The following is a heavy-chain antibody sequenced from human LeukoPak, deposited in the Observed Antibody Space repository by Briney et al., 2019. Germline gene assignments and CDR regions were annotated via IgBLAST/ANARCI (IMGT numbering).Heavy chain of an antibody. CDR2: ISSSSGTI. J-gene: IGHJ4*02. CDR3: ATYCSSTSCYTASDY. D-gene: IGHD2-2*02. V-gene: IGHV3-48*04. CDR1: GFTFSSYS. Sequence: GGSLRLSCEASGFTFSSYSMNWVRQAPGKGLEWVSHISSSSGTIYYADSVKGRLTISRDNARNSLYLQMNSLRAEDTAVYYCATYCSSTSCYTASDYWGQGTLVTVSS.